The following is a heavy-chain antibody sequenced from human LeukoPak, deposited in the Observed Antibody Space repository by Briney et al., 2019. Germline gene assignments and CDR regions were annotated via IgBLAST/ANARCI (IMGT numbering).Heavy chain of an antibody. J-gene: IGHJ4*02. D-gene: IGHD2-15*01. Sequence: ASETLSLTCTVSGGSISSSSYYWGWIRQPPGKGLEWIGSIYYSGSTYYNPSLKSRVTISVDTSKNQFSLKLSSVTAADTAVYYCASRGVDGDYCGQGTLVTVSS. CDR3: ASRGVDGDY. CDR1: GGSISSSSYY. CDR2: IYYSGST. V-gene: IGHV4-39*07.